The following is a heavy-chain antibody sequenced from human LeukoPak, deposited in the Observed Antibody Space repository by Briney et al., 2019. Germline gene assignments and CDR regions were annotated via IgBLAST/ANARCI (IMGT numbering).Heavy chain of an antibody. Sequence: GGSLRLSCAAAGFTFSSYGMHWVRQAPGKGLEWVAFIRYDGSNKYYADSVKGRFTISRDNSKNTLYLQMNSLRAEDTAVYYCAKDSYDILTGYSGIFDYWGQGTLVTVSS. D-gene: IGHD3-9*01. CDR3: AKDSYDILTGYSGIFDY. V-gene: IGHV3-30*02. CDR2: IRYDGSNK. CDR1: GFTFSSYG. J-gene: IGHJ4*02.